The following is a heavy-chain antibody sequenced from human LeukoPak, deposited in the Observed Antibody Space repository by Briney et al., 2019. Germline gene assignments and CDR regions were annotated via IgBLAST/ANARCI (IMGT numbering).Heavy chain of an antibody. CDR3: ARVSQGVGAPGYYYYYMDV. V-gene: IGHV4-4*07. J-gene: IGHJ6*03. CDR1: GGSISSYY. Sequence: SETLSLTCTVSGGSISSYYWSWIRQPAGKGLEWIGRIYTSGSTNYNPSLKSRVTMSVDTSKNQFSLKLSSVTAADTAVYYCARVSQGVGAPGYYYYYMDVWGKGTTVTVSS. D-gene: IGHD1-26*01. CDR2: IYTSGST.